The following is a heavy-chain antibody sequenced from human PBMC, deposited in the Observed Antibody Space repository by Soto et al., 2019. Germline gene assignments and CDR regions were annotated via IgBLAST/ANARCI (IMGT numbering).Heavy chain of an antibody. V-gene: IGHV1-24*01. CDR3: ATDLGGDIVLVPAAASHRGRYYGMDV. Sequence: QVQLVQSGAEVKKPGASVKVSCKVSGYTLTELSMHWVRQAPGKGLEWMGGFDPEDGETIYAQKFQGRVTMTEDTSTDTAYMELSSLRSEDTAVYYCATDLGGDIVLVPAAASHRGRYYGMDVWGQGTTVTVSS. J-gene: IGHJ6*02. D-gene: IGHD2-2*01. CDR2: FDPEDGET. CDR1: GYTLTELS.